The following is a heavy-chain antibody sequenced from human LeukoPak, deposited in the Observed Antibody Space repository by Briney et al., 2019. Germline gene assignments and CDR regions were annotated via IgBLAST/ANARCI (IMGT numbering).Heavy chain of an antibody. CDR1: GGSISSYY. CDR2: IYYSGST. Sequence: SETLSLTCTVSGGSISSYYWSWIRQPPGKGLEWIGYIYYSGSTNYNPSLKSRVTISVDTSKNQFSLKLSSVTAADTAVYYCARLGRGVSNDAFDIWGQGTMVTVSS. J-gene: IGHJ3*02. CDR3: ARLGRGVSNDAFDI. D-gene: IGHD2-15*01. V-gene: IGHV4-59*08.